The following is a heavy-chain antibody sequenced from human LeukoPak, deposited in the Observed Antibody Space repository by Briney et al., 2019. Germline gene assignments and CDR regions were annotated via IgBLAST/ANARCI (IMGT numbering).Heavy chain of an antibody. D-gene: IGHD3-22*01. J-gene: IGHJ4*02. V-gene: IGHV1-46*01. CDR2: INPSGGST. CDR1: GYTFTGYY. Sequence: ASVKVSCKASGYTFTGYYMHWVRQAPGQGLEWMGIINPSGGSTSYAQKFQGRVTMTRDMSTSTVYMELSSLRSEDTAVYYCARDGDSSGYYMLGRHLNFDYWGQGTLVTVSS. CDR3: ARDGDSSGYYMLGRHLNFDY.